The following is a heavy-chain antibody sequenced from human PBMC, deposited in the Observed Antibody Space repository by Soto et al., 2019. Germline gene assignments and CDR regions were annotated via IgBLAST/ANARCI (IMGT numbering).Heavy chain of an antibody. CDR1: GFTFGAYG. CDR3: ARVGGSVTSDY. CDR2: IYYDGGNT. V-gene: IGHV3-33*01. D-gene: IGHD3-10*01. J-gene: IGHJ4*02. Sequence: QVQLVESGGGVVQPGRSLRLSCAASGFTFGAYGMHWLRQAPGKGLEWLALIYYDGGNTYYADSVKGRFTISRDNSKKTLYLQMNSMRVEDTAVYYCARVGGSVTSDYWGQGTLVTVSS.